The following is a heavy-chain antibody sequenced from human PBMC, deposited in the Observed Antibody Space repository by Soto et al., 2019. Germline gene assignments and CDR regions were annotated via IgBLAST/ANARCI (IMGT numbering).Heavy chain of an antibody. Sequence: SETLSLTCVISGYPITRGFYWGWVRQSPGKGLEWIGSIYHDGKTYYRPSLRSRLTISVDTSKNQFSMRLASVTAADTAVYYCATDKRVAMVGGWFGPWGQGILVTVAS. CDR1: GYPITRGFY. J-gene: IGHJ5*02. CDR2: IYHDGKT. CDR3: ATDKRVAMVGGWFGP. V-gene: IGHV4-38-2*02. D-gene: IGHD5-18*01.